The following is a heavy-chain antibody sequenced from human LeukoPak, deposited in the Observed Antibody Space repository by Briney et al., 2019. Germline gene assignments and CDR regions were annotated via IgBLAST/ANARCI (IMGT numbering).Heavy chain of an antibody. CDR3: ARLGRGRDGYNYAGVVDY. V-gene: IGHV7-4-1*02. CDR2: INTNTGNP. CDR1: GYTFTSYA. J-gene: IGHJ4*02. Sequence: RASVKVSCKASGYTFTSYAMNWVRQAPGQGLEWMGWINTNTGNPTYAQGFTGRFVFSLDTSVSTAYLQISSLKAEDTAVYYCARLGRGRDGYNYAGVVDYWGQGTLVTVSS. D-gene: IGHD5-24*01.